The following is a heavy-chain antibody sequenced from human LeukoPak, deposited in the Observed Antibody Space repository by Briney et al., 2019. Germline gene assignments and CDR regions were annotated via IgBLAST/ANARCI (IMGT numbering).Heavy chain of an antibody. CDR1: GFTFSSYW. D-gene: IGHD3-9*01. CDR3: ARELGPVYYDILTGYYMDY. CDR2: IKQDGSEK. Sequence: PGGSLRLSCAASGFTFSSYWMSWVRQAPGKGLEWVANIKQDGSEKYYVDSVKGRFTISRDNAKNSLYLQMNGLRAEDTAVYYCARELGPVYYDILTGYYMDYWGQGTLVTVSS. V-gene: IGHV3-7*01. J-gene: IGHJ4*02.